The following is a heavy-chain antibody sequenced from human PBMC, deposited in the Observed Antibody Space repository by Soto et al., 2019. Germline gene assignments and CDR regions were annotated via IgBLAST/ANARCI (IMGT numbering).Heavy chain of an antibody. CDR2: IYYSGST. D-gene: IGHD6-13*01. J-gene: IGHJ5*02. CDR1: GGSISSGGYY. Sequence: SETLSLTCTASGGSISSGGYYWSWMRQHPGKGLEWIGYIYYSGSTYYNPSLKSRVTISVDTSKNQFSLKLSSVTAADTAVYYCARVFSDSSNFFDPWAQGTLVPVSS. CDR3: ARVFSDSSNFFDP. V-gene: IGHV4-31*03.